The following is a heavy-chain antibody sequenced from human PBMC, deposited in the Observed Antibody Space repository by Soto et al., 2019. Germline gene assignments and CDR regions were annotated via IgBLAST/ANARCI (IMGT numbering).Heavy chain of an antibody. J-gene: IGHJ4*02. V-gene: IGHV1-18*01. CDR1: GYTFTSYG. D-gene: IGHD6-13*01. CDR2: ISAYNGNT. CDR3: ARDRYSSSWHKYYFDD. Sequence: ASVKVSCKASGYTFTSYGISWVRQAPGQGLEWMGWISAYNGNTNYAQKLQGRVTMTTDTSTSTAYMELRSLRSDDTAVYYCARDRYSSSWHKYYFDDWGQGTLVTVSS.